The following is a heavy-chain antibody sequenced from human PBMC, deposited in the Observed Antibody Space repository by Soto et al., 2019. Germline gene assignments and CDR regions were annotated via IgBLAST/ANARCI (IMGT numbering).Heavy chain of an antibody. D-gene: IGHD3-22*01. Sequence: QLQLQESGSGLVKPSQTLSLTCAVSGGSISSGGYSWSWIRQPPGKGLEWIGYLYHSGSTYYNPSLKSRVTISVDRSTNQFSLKLSSVTAADTAVYYCARAPARYYYDSSGYYCGDYFDYWGQGTLVTVSS. V-gene: IGHV4-30-2*01. CDR3: ARAPARYYYDSSGYYCGDYFDY. J-gene: IGHJ4*02. CDR2: LYHSGST. CDR1: GGSISSGGYS.